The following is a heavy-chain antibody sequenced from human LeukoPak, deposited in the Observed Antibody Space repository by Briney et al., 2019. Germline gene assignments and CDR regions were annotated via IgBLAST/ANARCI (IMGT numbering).Heavy chain of an antibody. V-gene: IGHV3-49*03. CDR3: TRGIQLWQYCFDY. CDR2: IRSKAYGGTT. J-gene: IGHJ4*02. Sequence: GGSLRLSCTASGFTFGDYAMSWFRQAPGKGLEWVGFIRSKAYGGTTEYAASVKGRFTISRDDSKSIAYLQMNSLKTEDTAVYYCTRGIQLWQYCFDYWGQGTLVTVSS. CDR1: GFTFGDYA. D-gene: IGHD5-18*01.